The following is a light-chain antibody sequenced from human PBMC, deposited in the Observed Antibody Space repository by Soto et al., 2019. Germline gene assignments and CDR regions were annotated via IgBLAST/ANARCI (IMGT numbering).Light chain of an antibody. Sequence: DILMHPSPATLSVFAGERATLSYRASQIVSSNLAWYRQKPGQAPGLLIYGASTRATGIPARFSGSGSGTEFTLTLISLQSEDFAVYYCRQYKNWPPGTFGQATRPEI. CDR2: GAS. J-gene: IGKJ5*01. CDR1: QIVSSN. CDR3: RQYKNWPPGT. V-gene: IGKV3-15*01.